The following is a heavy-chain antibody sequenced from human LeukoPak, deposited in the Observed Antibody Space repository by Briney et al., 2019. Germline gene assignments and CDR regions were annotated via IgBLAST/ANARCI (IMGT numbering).Heavy chain of an antibody. V-gene: IGHV4-38-2*02. CDR1: GYSISSGYY. CDR2: IYHSGST. CDR3: ASQSGGSYQGAYYYYYMDV. J-gene: IGHJ6*03. Sequence: PSETLSLTCTVSGYSISSGYYWGWIRQPPGKGLEWIGSIYHSGSTYYNPSLKSRVTISVDTSKNQFSLKLSSVTAADTAVYYCASQSGGSYQGAYYYYYMDVWGKGTTVTVSS. D-gene: IGHD1-26*01.